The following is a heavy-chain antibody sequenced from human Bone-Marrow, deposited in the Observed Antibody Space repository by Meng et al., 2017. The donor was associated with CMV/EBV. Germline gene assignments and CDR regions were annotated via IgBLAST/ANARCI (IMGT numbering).Heavy chain of an antibody. D-gene: IGHD7-27*01. CDR3: ARGGEGPPRAYNWLDP. CDR1: GGTFSSYA. V-gene: IGHV1-69*10. Sequence: SVKVSCKASGGTFSSYAISWVRQAPGQGLEWMGGIIPILGIANYAQKFQGRVTITADKSTSTAYMELSSLRSEDTAVYYCARGGEGPPRAYNWLDPWGQGTLVTVSS. J-gene: IGHJ5*02. CDR2: IIPILGIA.